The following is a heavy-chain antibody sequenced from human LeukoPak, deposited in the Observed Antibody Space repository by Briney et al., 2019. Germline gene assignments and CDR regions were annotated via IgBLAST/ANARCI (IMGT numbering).Heavy chain of an antibody. V-gene: IGHV5-51*01. J-gene: IGHJ3*02. CDR2: IYPGDSDT. Sequence: GESLQISCKAFGYSFTSYWIGWVRQMPGKGLEWMGIIYPGDSDTRYSPSFQGQVTISADKSISTAYLHWSSLKASDTAMYYCARPVEMATLSTFYIWGQGTMVTVSS. CDR1: GYSFTSYW. D-gene: IGHD5-24*01. CDR3: ARPVEMATLSTFYI.